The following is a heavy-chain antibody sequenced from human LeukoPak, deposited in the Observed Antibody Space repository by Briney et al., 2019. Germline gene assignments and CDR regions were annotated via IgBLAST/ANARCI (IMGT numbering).Heavy chain of an antibody. J-gene: IGHJ6*03. Sequence: PSETLSLTCTVSGGSISSGSYHWSWIRQPAGKRLEWSGRIYTSGSTNYNPSLKSRVTISVDTSKNQFSLKLSSVTAADTAVYYCARSAPFWGFLEWSKRYYYYYMDVWGKGTTVTVSS. CDR3: ARSAPFWGFLEWSKRYYYYYMDV. CDR2: IYTSGST. CDR1: GGSISSGSYH. D-gene: IGHD3-3*01. V-gene: IGHV4-61*02.